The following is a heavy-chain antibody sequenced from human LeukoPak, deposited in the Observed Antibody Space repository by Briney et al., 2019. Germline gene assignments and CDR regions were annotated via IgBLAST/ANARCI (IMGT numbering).Heavy chain of an antibody. D-gene: IGHD2-2*01. Sequence: SVKVSCKASGGTFSSYAISWVRQAPGQGLEWMGGIIPIFGTANYAQKFQGRVTITADESTSTAYMELSSLRSEDTAVYYCARHSVGYCSSTSCEDDAFDIWGQGTIVTVSS. J-gene: IGHJ3*02. CDR1: GGTFSSYA. CDR3: ARHSVGYCSSTSCEDDAFDI. CDR2: IIPIFGTA. V-gene: IGHV1-69*13.